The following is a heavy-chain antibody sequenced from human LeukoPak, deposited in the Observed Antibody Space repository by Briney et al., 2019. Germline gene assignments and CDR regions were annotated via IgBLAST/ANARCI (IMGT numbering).Heavy chain of an antibody. D-gene: IGHD3-22*01. J-gene: IGHJ4*02. CDR2: ISGSSRPI. CDR1: GFTFSSYS. CDR3: ATGSGHYYDH. V-gene: IGHV3-48*01. Sequence: GGSLRLSCAASGFTFSSYSMNWVRQAPGRGLEWVSYISGSSRPIYYADSVKGRFTISRDNAKNSLYLQMNSLRAEDTAMYYCATGSGHYYDHWGQGTLVTVSS.